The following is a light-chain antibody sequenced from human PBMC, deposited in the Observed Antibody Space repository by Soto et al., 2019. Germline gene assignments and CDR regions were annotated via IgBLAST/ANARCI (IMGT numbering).Light chain of an antibody. Sequence: DVQMTQSPSTLSAAVGDRVIITCRVSQSINHLLAWYQLKPGKGPKFLIYDVSTLECGVPSRFSGSGSWTEFPLTISSLQPEDFATYYCQQYDSYPLTLGGGTKGDIK. CDR3: QQYDSYPLT. J-gene: IGKJ4*02. V-gene: IGKV1-5*01. CDR1: QSINHL. CDR2: DVS.